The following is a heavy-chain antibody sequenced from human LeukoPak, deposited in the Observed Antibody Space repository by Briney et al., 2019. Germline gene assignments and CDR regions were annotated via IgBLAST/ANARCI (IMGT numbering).Heavy chain of an antibody. CDR3: ARDRLSVGATRGSSTSWFDP. CDR2: ISAYNGNT. D-gene: IGHD1-26*01. CDR1: GYTFTSYG. V-gene: IGHV1-18*01. Sequence: ASVKVSCKASGYTFTSYGISWVRQAPGQGLEWMGWISAYNGNTNYAQKLQGRVTMTTDTSTSTAYMELRSLRSDDTAVYYCARDRLSVGATRGSSTSWFDPWGQGTLVTVSS. J-gene: IGHJ5*02.